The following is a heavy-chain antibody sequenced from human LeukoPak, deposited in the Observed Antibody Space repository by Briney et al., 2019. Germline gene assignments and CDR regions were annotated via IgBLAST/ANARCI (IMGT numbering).Heavy chain of an antibody. J-gene: IGHJ4*02. Sequence: SSETLSLTCTVSGGSISSYYWSWIRQPPGKGLEWIGEINHSGSTNYNPSLKSRVTISVDTSKNQFSLKLSSVTAADTAVYYCARRSSHYGSGRPCDYWGQGTLVTVSS. CDR3: ARRSSHYGSGRPCDY. CDR1: GGSISSYY. V-gene: IGHV4-34*01. D-gene: IGHD3-10*01. CDR2: INHSGST.